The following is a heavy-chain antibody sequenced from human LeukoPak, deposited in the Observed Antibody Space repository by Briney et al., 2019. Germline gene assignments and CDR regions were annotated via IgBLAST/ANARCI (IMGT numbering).Heavy chain of an antibody. Sequence: GGSLRLSCAASGFTFSSYGMSWVRQAPGKGLEWVSYISSSGSTIYYADSVKGRFTISRDNAKNSLYLQMNSLRAEDTAVYYCAREPRSGSYPPYYYYYMDVWGKGTTVTISS. CDR1: GFTFSSYG. V-gene: IGHV3-48*04. J-gene: IGHJ6*03. D-gene: IGHD1-26*01. CDR3: AREPRSGSYPPYYYYYMDV. CDR2: ISSSGSTI.